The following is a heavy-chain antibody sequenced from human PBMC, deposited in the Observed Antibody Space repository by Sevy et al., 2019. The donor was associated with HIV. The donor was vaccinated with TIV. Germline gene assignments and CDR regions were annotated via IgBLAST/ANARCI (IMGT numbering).Heavy chain of an antibody. CDR1: GFTFSKYS. Sequence: GGSLRLSCAASGFTFSKYSMSWVRQPPGKGLEWVSTLSFGCGEINYADSVKGRFTISRDNSKSSVYLQMNNLRPEDTAGYYCARGGGTKPHDYWGQGTLVTVSS. J-gene: IGHJ4*02. D-gene: IGHD2-8*01. CDR3: ARGGGTKPHDY. V-gene: IGHV3-23*01. CDR2: LSFGCGEI.